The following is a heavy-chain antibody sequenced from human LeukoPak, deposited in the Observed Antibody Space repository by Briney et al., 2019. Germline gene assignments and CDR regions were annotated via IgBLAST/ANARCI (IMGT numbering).Heavy chain of an antibody. CDR3: ERASDSSGWYQRPWIYYFDY. J-gene: IGHJ4*02. CDR2: ISSSSSYI. D-gene: IGHD6-19*01. Sequence: MTGGSLRLSCAASGFTFSSYSMNWVRQAPGKGLEWVSSISSSSSYIYYADSVKGRFTISRDNAKNSLYLQMNSLRAEDTAVYYCERASDSSGWYQRPWIYYFDYWGQGTLVTVSS. CDR1: GFTFSSYS. V-gene: IGHV3-21*01.